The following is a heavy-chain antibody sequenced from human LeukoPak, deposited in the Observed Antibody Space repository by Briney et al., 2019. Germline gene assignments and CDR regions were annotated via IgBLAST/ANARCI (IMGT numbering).Heavy chain of an antibody. Sequence: PGGSLRLSCAASGFTFSSYSMNWVRQAPGKGLEWVSSISSSSSYIYYADSVKGRFTISRDNAKNSLYLQMNSLRAEDTAVYYCARSIQHYSGWEYFQHWGQGSLVTVSS. J-gene: IGHJ1*01. CDR3: ARSIQHYSGWEYFQH. CDR1: GFTFSSYS. CDR2: ISSSSSYI. D-gene: IGHD6-19*01. V-gene: IGHV3-21*01.